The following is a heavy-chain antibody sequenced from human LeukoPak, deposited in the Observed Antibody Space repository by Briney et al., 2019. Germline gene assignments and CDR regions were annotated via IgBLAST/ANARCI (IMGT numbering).Heavy chain of an antibody. V-gene: IGHV4-39*01. Sequence: SETLSLTCTVSGGSISSSSYYWGWIRQPPGKGLEWIGSIYYSGSTYYNPSLKSRVTMSVDTSKNQFSLKLSSVTAADTAVYYCARQAPRHYYDSSGYYPYYYYYYMDVWGKGTTVTISS. D-gene: IGHD3-22*01. CDR3: ARQAPRHYYDSSGYYPYYYYYYMDV. J-gene: IGHJ6*03. CDR1: GGSISSSSYY. CDR2: IYYSGST.